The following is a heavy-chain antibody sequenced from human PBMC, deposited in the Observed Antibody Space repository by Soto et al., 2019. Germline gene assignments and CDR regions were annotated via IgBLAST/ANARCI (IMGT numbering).Heavy chain of an antibody. CDR1: GFSFSGYG. Sequence: GGSLRLSCAASGFSFSGYGMHWVRQAPGKGLEWVAVISYDGGNKYYADSVKGRFTISRDNSKNTLFLQMNSLRTEDTAVYYCAKDLGYCSGGSCYRGFDYWGQGT. V-gene: IGHV3-30*18. D-gene: IGHD2-15*01. CDR2: ISYDGGNK. J-gene: IGHJ4*02. CDR3: AKDLGYCSGGSCYRGFDY.